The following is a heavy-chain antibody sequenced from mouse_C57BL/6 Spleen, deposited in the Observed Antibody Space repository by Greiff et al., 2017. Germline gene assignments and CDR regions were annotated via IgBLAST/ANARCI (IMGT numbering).Heavy chain of an antibody. CDR1: GFTFSDYG. J-gene: IGHJ4*01. D-gene: IGHD1-3*01. V-gene: IGHV5-17*01. CDR2: ISSGSSTI. Sequence: EVKLVESGGGLVKPGGSLKLSCAASGFTFSDYGMHWVRQAPEKGLEWVAYISSGSSTIYYADTVKGRFTISRDNAKNTLFLQMTSLRSEDTAMYYCARRDYMAMDYWGQGTSVTVSS. CDR3: ARRDYMAMDY.